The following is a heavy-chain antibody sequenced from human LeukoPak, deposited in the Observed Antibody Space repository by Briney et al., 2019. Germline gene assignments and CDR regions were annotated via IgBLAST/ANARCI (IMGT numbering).Heavy chain of an antibody. CDR2: INPNSGGT. CDR1: GYTFTGYY. CDR3: ARAGRYDYVWGSYPAGY. J-gene: IGHJ4*02. Sequence: ASVKVSCKASGYTFTGYYMHWVRQAPGQGLEWMGWINPNSGGTNYAQKFQGRVTMTRDTSISTAYMELSRLRSDDTAVYYCARAGRYDYVWGSYPAGYWGQGTLVTVSS. V-gene: IGHV1-2*02. D-gene: IGHD3-16*02.